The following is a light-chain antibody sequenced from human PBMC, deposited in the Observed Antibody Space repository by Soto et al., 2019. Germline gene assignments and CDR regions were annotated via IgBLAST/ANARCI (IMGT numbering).Light chain of an antibody. CDR2: EGH. Sequence: QSALAQPASVSGSPGQSITISCTGASGYVGTYSLVSWYQQHPGKAPKVVIYEGHKRPSGVPDRFSGSTSVNTASLTISGLQAEDEADYYCCSYAGRYTRVFGGGTKLTVL. V-gene: IGLV2-23*01. CDR3: CSYAGRYTRV. CDR1: SGYVGTYSL. J-gene: IGLJ3*02.